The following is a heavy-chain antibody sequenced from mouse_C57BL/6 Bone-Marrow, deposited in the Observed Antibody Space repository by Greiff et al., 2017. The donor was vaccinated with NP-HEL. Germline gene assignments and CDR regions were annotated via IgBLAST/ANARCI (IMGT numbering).Heavy chain of an antibody. Sequence: EVQRVESGGGLVKPGGSLKLSCAASGFTFSDYGMHWVRQAPEKGLEWVAYISSGSSTIYYADTVKGRFTISRDNAKNTLFLQMTSLRSEDTAMYYCARRYFRYFDYWGQGTTLTVSS. CDR3: ARRYFRYFDY. CDR2: ISSGSSTI. D-gene: IGHD1-1*01. V-gene: IGHV5-17*01. J-gene: IGHJ2*01. CDR1: GFTFSDYG.